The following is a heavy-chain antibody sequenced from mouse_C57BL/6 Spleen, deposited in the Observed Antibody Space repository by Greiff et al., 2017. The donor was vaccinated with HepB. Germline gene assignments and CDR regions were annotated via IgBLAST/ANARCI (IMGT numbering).Heavy chain of an antibody. CDR2: IDPSDSYT. CDR3: AIGAHYDYASYWYFDV. CDR1: GYTFTSYW. Sequence: QVQLQQPGAELVMPGASVKLSCKASGYTFTSYWMHWVKQRPGQGLEWIGEIDPSDSYTNYNQKFKGKSTLTVDKSSSTAYMQLSSLTSEDSSVYYCAIGAHYDYASYWYFDVWGTGTTVTVSS. J-gene: IGHJ1*03. D-gene: IGHD2-4*01. V-gene: IGHV1-69*01.